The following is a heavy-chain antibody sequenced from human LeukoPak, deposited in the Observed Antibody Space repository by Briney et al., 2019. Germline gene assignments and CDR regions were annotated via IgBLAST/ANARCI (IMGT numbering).Heavy chain of an antibody. D-gene: IGHD2-15*01. CDR3: ASVNRDSEMVDY. CDR2: VSSSGSTI. V-gene: IGHV3-11*01. Sequence: VSSSGSTIYYADSLKGRFTISRDNAKNSLFLQINSLRGEDTAVSYCASVNRDSEMVDYWGQGTLVTVSS. J-gene: IGHJ4*02.